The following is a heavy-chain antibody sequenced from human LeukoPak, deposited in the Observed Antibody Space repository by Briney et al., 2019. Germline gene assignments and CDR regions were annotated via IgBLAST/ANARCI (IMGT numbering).Heavy chain of an antibody. V-gene: IGHV4-59*01. D-gene: IGHD6-13*01. CDR2: IYYSGST. CDR1: GGSISSYY. CDR3: ARGPSIAAAGTSSDFDY. Sequence: PSETLSLTCTVSGGSISSYYWSWIRQPPGKGLEWIGYIYYSGSTNYNPSLKSRVTISVDTSKNQFSLKLSSVTAADTAVYYCARGPSIAAAGTSSDFDYWGQGTLVTVSS. J-gene: IGHJ4*02.